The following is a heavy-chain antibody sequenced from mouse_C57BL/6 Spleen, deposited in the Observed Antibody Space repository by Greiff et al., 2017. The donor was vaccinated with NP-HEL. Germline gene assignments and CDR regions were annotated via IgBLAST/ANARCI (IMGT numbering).Heavy chain of an antibody. Sequence: VQLQESGPELVKPGASVKISCKASGYAFSSSWMNWVKQRPGKGLEWIGRIYPGDGDTNYNGKFKGKATLTADKSSSTAYMQLSSLTSEDSAVYFCARDYYGPDYWGQGTTLTVSS. D-gene: IGHD1-1*01. CDR3: ARDYYGPDY. CDR2: IYPGDGDT. J-gene: IGHJ2*01. V-gene: IGHV1-82*01. CDR1: GYAFSSSW.